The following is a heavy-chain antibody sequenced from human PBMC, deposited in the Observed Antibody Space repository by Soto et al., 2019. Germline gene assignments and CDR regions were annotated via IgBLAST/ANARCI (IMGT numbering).Heavy chain of an antibody. J-gene: IGHJ4*02. V-gene: IGHV3-23*01. D-gene: IGHD1-26*01. Sequence: GGSLRLSCAASGLIFSDYAMSWVRQAPGKGLECVACISGSGGDTFYADSVKGRFTISRDNSKNTLSLHMNSLRVDDTAVYFCAKDRFGIVAPLDYWGQGTLVTVSS. CDR1: GLIFSDYA. CDR3: AKDRFGIVAPLDY. CDR2: ISGSGGDT.